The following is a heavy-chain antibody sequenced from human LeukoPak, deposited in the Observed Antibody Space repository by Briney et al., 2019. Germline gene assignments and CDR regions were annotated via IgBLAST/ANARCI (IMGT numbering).Heavy chain of an antibody. J-gene: IGHJ4*02. CDR1: GFTFSNFW. V-gene: IGHV3-74*01. D-gene: IGHD5-18*01. CDR3: AGRPTGYSSGYIH. Sequence: GGSLRLSCAASGFTFSNFWMHWVRQAPGKGLVWVAPIYGDGSFTRYADSVKGRFTISRDNAKNTVYLQMNNLRVEDTAVYYCAGRPTGYSSGYIHWGQGTLVTVSS. CDR2: IYGDGSFT.